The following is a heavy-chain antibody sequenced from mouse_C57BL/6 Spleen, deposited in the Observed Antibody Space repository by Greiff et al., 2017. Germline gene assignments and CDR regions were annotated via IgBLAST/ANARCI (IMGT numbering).Heavy chain of an antibody. CDR3: ASPYYYGSSLDY. Sequence: EVKLVESGGGLVKPGGSLKLSCAASGFTFSDYGMHWVRQAPEKGLEWVAYISSGSSTIYYADTVKGRFTISRDNAKNTLFLQMTSLRSEDTAMYYCASPYYYGSSLDYWGQGTTLTVSS. J-gene: IGHJ2*01. V-gene: IGHV5-17*01. D-gene: IGHD1-1*01. CDR2: ISSGSSTI. CDR1: GFTFSDYG.